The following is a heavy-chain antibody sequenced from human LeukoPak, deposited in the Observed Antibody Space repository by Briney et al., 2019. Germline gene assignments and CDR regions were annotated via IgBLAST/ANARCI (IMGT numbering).Heavy chain of an antibody. CDR2: ISGSSYT. CDR3: AKFLDGYGMDV. CDR1: GFTFSSYS. V-gene: IGHV3-21*04. J-gene: IGHJ6*02. Sequence: PGGSLRLSCAASGFTFSSYSMNWVRQAPGKGLEWVSSISGSSYTYYADSVKGRFTISRDNAKNSLYLQMNSLRAEDTAVYYCAKFLDGYGMDVWGQGTTVTVSS. D-gene: IGHD1-1*01.